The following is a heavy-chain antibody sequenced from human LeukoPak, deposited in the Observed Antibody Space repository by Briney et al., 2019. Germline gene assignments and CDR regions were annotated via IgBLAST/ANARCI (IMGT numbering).Heavy chain of an antibody. D-gene: IGHD3-10*01. CDR2: IIPIIGIA. J-gene: IGHJ4*02. CDR1: GGTFSSYA. CDR3: ARALLWFGEPSHIDY. Sequence: SVKVSCKASGGTFSSYAISWVRQAPGHGLEWMGRIIPIIGIANYAQKFQGRVTTTADTSTSTAYMELRSLRSDGTAVYYCARALLWFGEPSHIDYWGQGTLVTASS. V-gene: IGHV1-69*04.